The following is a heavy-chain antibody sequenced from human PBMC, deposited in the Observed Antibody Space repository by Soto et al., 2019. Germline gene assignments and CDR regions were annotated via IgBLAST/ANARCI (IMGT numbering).Heavy chain of an antibody. CDR2: ISYDGSNK. Sequence: GGSLRLSCAASGFTFSSYGMHWVRQAPGKGLEWVAVISYDGSNKYYADSVKGRFTISRDNSKNTLYLQMNSLRAEDTAVYYCAKGGRSYYDFWSGYAPRFDYWGQGTLVTVSS. J-gene: IGHJ4*02. CDR1: GFTFSSYG. V-gene: IGHV3-30*18. D-gene: IGHD3-3*01. CDR3: AKGGRSYYDFWSGYAPRFDY.